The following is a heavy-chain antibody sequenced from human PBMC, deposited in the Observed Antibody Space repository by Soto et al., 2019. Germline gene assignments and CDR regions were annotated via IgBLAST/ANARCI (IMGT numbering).Heavy chain of an antibody. CDR1: GGSISSGGYY. CDR2: IYYSGTT. V-gene: IGHV4-31*03. Sequence: PSETLSLTCTVSGGSISSGGYYWSWIRQHPGKGLEWIGYIYYSGTTYYDPSLKSRVTISVDTSKNQFSLKLSSVSAADTALYYCARYSLVVVPAPGFDPWGRGTLVTVSS. D-gene: IGHD2-2*01. J-gene: IGHJ5*02. CDR3: ARYSLVVVPAPGFDP.